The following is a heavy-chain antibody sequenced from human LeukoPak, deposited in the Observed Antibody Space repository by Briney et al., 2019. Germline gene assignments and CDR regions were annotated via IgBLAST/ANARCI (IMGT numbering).Heavy chain of an antibody. CDR1: GYTFTSYG. D-gene: IGHD1-26*01. J-gene: IGHJ6*02. CDR2: ISAYNGNT. Sequence: ASVKVSCKASGYTFTSYGISWVRQAPGQGLEWMGWISAYNGNTKYAQKLQGRVTITTDTSTSTAYMELRGLRSDDTAVYYCARGGEGATSFYYYGMDVWGQGTTVTVS. V-gene: IGHV1-18*01. CDR3: ARGGEGATSFYYYGMDV.